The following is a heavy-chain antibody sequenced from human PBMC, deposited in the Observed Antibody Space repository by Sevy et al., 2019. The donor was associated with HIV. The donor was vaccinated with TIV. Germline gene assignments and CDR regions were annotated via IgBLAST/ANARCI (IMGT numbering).Heavy chain of an antibody. J-gene: IGHJ5*02. D-gene: IGHD3-22*01. V-gene: IGHV1-69*13. CDR3: ARYYDTSGYPWFDP. CDR1: GETYSSYA. Sequence: ASVKVSCRASGETYSSYAISWVRQAPGQGLEWMGGIIPLFGTTNYAQKFQGRVTITAYESTSTTDMKLSSLSSEDTAVYYCARYYDTSGYPWFDPWGQGTLVTVSS. CDR2: IIPLFGTT.